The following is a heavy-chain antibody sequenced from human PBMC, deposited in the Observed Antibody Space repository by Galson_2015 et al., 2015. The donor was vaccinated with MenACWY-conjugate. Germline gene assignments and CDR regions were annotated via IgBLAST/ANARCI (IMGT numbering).Heavy chain of an antibody. Sequence: SLRLSCAASGFTFSDYYMTWIRQAPGKGLEWVSYISGSTTYTNYADSVRGRFTISRDNARDSLYLQMNSLRAEDTAVYYCARYSRSWYVVDSWGQGTLVTVSP. CDR2: ISGSTTYT. V-gene: IGHV3-11*03. CDR1: GFTFSDYY. CDR3: ARYSRSWYVVDS. D-gene: IGHD6-13*01. J-gene: IGHJ4*02.